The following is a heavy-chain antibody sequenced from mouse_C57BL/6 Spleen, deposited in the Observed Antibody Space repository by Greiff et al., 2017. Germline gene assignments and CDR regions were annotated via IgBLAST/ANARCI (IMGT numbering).Heavy chain of an antibody. D-gene: IGHD1-1*01. CDR3: ASWGGKRALTSFYD. CDR1: GFNIKNSY. Sequence: EVKLVESVAELVRPGASVKLSCTASGFNIKNSYMPWVKQRPEQGLEWIGRIDPANGNTKYATKFKGKATITAYTSSKTAYLQLSILTSEDTAIDYGASWGGKRALTSFYDWGQGTTLTVSS. V-gene: IGHV14-3*01. J-gene: IGHJ2*01. CDR2: IDPANGNT.